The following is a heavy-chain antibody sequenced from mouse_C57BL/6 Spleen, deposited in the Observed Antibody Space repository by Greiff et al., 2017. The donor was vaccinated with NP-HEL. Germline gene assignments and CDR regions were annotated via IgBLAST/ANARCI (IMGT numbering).Heavy chain of an antibody. V-gene: IGHV1-18*01. CDR1: GYTFTDYN. CDR3: ARRLTGTSYYFDY. J-gene: IGHJ2*01. D-gene: IGHD4-1*01. Sequence: VQLQQSGPELVKPGASVKIPCKASGYTFTDYNMDWVKQSHGKSLEWIGDINPNNGGTIYNQKFKGKATLTVDKSSSTAYMELRSLTSEDTAVYYCARRLTGTSYYFDYWGQGTTLTVSS. CDR2: INPNNGGT.